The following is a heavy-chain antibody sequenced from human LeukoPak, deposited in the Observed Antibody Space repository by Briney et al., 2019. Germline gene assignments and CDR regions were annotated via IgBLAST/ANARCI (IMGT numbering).Heavy chain of an antibody. V-gene: IGHV5-51*01. J-gene: IGHJ5*02. CDR3: AKYAGLVGRGRNRFDP. CDR1: GYSFTDYW. CDR2: IYPGDSDT. D-gene: IGHD2-15*01. Sequence: GESLKISCKGSGYSFTDYWIGWVRQTPGKGLELMGIIYPGDSDTRYSPSFQGQVTISADKSINTAYLQWASLKASDTAIYFCAKYAGLVGRGRNRFDPWGRGTLVTVSS.